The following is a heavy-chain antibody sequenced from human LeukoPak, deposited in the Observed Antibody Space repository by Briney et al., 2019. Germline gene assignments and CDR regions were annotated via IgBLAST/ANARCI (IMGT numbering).Heavy chain of an antibody. Sequence: ASVKVSCKASGYTFTSYYMHWVRQAPGQGLEWMGIINPSGGSTSYAQKFQGRVTMTRDTSTSTVYMELRSLRSDDTAVYYCARDRSGFGELFWFDPWGQGTLVTVSS. D-gene: IGHD3-10*01. CDR2: INPSGGST. CDR1: GYTFTSYY. CDR3: ARDRSGFGELFWFDP. V-gene: IGHV1-46*01. J-gene: IGHJ5*02.